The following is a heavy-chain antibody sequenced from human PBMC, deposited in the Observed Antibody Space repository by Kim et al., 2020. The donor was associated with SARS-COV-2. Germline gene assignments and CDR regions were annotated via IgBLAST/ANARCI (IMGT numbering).Heavy chain of an antibody. J-gene: IGHJ4*02. CDR3: ARDRSSGWGGGVDY. CDR2: ISTSSSTI. Sequence: GGSLRLSCAASGFTFSSYNMNWVRQAPGKGLEWVSYISTSSSTIYYTDSVEGRFTISRDNAKNSLFLQMDSLRADDTAVYYCARDRSSGWGGGVDYWGPG. CDR1: GFTFSSYN. V-gene: IGHV3-48*04. D-gene: IGHD6-19*01.